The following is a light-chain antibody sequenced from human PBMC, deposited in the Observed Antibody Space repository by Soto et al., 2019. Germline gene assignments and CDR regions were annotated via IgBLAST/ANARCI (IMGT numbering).Light chain of an antibody. CDR2: AAS. CDR1: QTSTRY. V-gene: IGKV1-39*01. CDR3: QQSFSFPVT. Sequence: DIQMTQSPSSLSASVGDRVTITCRANQTSTRYLNWYQQKPGTAPKLLIYAASSLQEGVTSRFRGSGSGTDFPLTSSTLQPEDFAAYSCQQSFSFPVTFGHGTKLEIK. J-gene: IGKJ2*01.